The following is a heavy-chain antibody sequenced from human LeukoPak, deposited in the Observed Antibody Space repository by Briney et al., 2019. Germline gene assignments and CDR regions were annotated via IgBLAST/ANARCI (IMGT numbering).Heavy chain of an antibody. CDR2: IKQEGSEK. J-gene: IGHJ4*02. CDR3: AKDHGGYGSFDY. Sequence: GGCLRLSCAASGYTLSSYWVSWVRQAPGKGREWVAHIKQEGSEKYYVDSVKGRFTISRDNAKNSLYLQINTLRAGDTAIYHCAKDHGGYGSFDYWGQGTLVTVSS. CDR1: GYTLSSYW. D-gene: IGHD3-10*01. V-gene: IGHV3-7*03.